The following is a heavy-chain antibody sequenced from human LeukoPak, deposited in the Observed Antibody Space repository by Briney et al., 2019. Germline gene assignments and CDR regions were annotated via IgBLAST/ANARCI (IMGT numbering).Heavy chain of an antibody. V-gene: IGHV3-30-3*01. CDR1: GFTFSSYA. CDR2: ISYDGSNK. D-gene: IGHD1-26*01. CDR3: ARDRVGATDYFDY. Sequence: GGSLRFSCAASGFTFSSYARPWVRQDPGKGLEWVAVISYDGSNKYYADSVKGRFTISRDNSKNTLYLQMNSLRAEDTAVYYCARDRVGATDYFDYWGQGTLVTVSS. J-gene: IGHJ4*02.